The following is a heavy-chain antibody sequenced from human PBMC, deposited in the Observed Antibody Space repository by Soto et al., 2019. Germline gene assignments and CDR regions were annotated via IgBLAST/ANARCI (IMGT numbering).Heavy chain of an antibody. Sequence: PSETLSLTCAVYGGSFSGYYWSWVRQPPGKGLEWIGEINHSGNTNYNPSLKSRVTISVDTSKNQFSLKLSSVTAADTAVYYCARGRVAVAGPFFDYWGQGTLVTVSS. CDR1: GGSFSGYY. V-gene: IGHV4-34*01. CDR3: ARGRVAVAGPFFDY. D-gene: IGHD6-19*01. J-gene: IGHJ4*02. CDR2: INHSGNT.